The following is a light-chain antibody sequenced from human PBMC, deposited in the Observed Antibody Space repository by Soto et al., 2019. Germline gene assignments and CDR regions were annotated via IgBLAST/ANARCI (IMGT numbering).Light chain of an antibody. CDR2: GNS. Sequence: QSVLTQPPSVPGAPGQRVTISCTGSSSNIGTGYDVHWYQQLPGTAPKLLIYGNSNRPSGVPDRFSGSKSGTSASLAITGLQAEDEADYYCQSFDSSRFYVFGTGTKVTV. CDR3: QSFDSSRFYV. CDR1: SSNIGTGYD. J-gene: IGLJ1*01. V-gene: IGLV1-40*01.